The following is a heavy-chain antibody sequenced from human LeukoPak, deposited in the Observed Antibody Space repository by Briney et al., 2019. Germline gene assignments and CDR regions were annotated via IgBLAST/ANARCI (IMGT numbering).Heavy chain of an antibody. Sequence: SETLSLXCTVSGGSISSGSYYWSWIRQPAGKGLEWIGRIYTSGSTNYNPSLKSRVTISVDTSKNQFSLKLSSVTAADTAVYYCARLIHYYDSSGPAYYYYYYMDVWGKGTTVTVSS. D-gene: IGHD3-22*01. J-gene: IGHJ6*03. V-gene: IGHV4-61*02. CDR2: IYTSGST. CDR3: ARLIHYYDSSGPAYYYYYYMDV. CDR1: GGSISSGSYY.